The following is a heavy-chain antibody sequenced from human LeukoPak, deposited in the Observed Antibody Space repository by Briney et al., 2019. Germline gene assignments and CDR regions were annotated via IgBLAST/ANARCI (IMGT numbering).Heavy chain of an antibody. CDR1: GGSISSYY. D-gene: IGHD6-19*01. CDR2: IYTTEST. Sequence: SETLSLTCTVSGGSISSYYWSWIRQPAGKGLEWIGRIYTTESTTYNPSLKSRVTMSVDMSKNQFSLKLSSVTAADTAVYFCARGPSAWYSLDYWGQGTLVTVSS. V-gene: IGHV4-4*07. CDR3: ARGPSAWYSLDY. J-gene: IGHJ4*02.